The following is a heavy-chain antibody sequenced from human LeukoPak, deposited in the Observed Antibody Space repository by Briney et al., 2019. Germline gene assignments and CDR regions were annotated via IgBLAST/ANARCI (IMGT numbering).Heavy chain of an antibody. V-gene: IGHV3-9*01. CDR3: AKGGSSGRHYMDV. D-gene: IGHD1-26*01. CDR2: ISWNSRSI. J-gene: IGHJ6*03. CDR1: GFTFNDYA. Sequence: GGSLRLSCATSGFTFNDYAMYWVRQAPGKGLEWVSGISWNSRSIAYANSVKGRFTISRDNAKNSLYLQMNSLRAEDTAVYYCAKGGSSGRHYMDVWGKGTTVTISS.